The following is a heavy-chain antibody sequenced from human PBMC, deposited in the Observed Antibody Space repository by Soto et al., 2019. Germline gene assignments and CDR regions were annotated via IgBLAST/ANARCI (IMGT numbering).Heavy chain of an antibody. J-gene: IGHJ4*02. CDR2: IYPGDSDT. D-gene: IGHD4-17*01. CDR1: GYSFARYW. Sequence: GESLWISCKGSGYSFARYWIDWVRQMPGKGLEWMGIIYPGDSDTRYSPSFQGQVTISADKSISTAYLQWSSLKASDTAMYYCARRLDRDYGDYVDYWGQGTLVTVSS. V-gene: IGHV5-51*01. CDR3: ARRLDRDYGDYVDY.